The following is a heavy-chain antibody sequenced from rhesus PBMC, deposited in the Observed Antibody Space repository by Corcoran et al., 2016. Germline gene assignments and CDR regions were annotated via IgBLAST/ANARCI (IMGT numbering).Heavy chain of an antibody. CDR2: ISNGGGST. CDR3: ARAAGGYSYSCQVY. J-gene: IGHJ4*01. CDR1: GFTFSDYY. D-gene: IGHD5-12*01. Sequence: GSGGGLAKPGGFLRLSCAAPGFTFSDYYMDGVRQAPGKGLEWFSRISNGGGSTWYADSVTGRFTIYGEKAKNPLYVQMNSLSAEDTAVYSCARAAGGYSYSCQVYWGQGVLVTVSS. V-gene: IGHV3-178*01.